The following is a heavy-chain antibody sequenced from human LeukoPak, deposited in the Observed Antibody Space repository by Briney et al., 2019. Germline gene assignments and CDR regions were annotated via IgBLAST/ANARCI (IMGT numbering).Heavy chain of an antibody. D-gene: IGHD3-10*01. CDR2: IYPSGST. CDR1: GGSNSGDY. J-gene: IGHJ5*02. CDR3: ARGYASGCYST. Sequence: KSSETLSLTCTMSGGSNSGDYWSWIRQPAGEGLEWIGRIYPSGSTYLNPSLKSRVSMSVDMSKSQIFLKVDSVTAADTAVYYCARGYASGCYSTWGQGFLVTVSS. V-gene: IGHV4-4*07.